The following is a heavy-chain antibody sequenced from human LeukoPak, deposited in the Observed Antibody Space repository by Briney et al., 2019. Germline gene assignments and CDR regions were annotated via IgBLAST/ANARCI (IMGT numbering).Heavy chain of an antibody. J-gene: IGHJ4*02. D-gene: IGHD3-22*01. CDR1: GGSISGRGYY. Sequence: SETLSLTCTVSGGSISGRGYYWRWIRQPPGKGLEWIGNVFSSGNTYYSPSLKSRVTISVDTSKNQFSLKLNSMTAADTAVYYCARVGSDDYDASGYYYFDYWGQGTLITVSS. CDR2: VFSSGNT. V-gene: IGHV4-39*07. CDR3: ARVGSDDYDASGYYYFDY.